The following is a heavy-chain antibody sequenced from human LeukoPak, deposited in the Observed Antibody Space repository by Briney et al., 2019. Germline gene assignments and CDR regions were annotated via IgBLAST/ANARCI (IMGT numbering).Heavy chain of an antibody. V-gene: IGHV3-48*02. CDR3: ARGSSWSPRGTFDY. D-gene: IGHD6-19*01. CDR2: ISSSSSTI. Sequence: GGSLRLSCAASGFIFTNAWMSWVRQAPGKGLEWVSYISSSSSTIYYADSVKGRFTISRDNAKNSLYLQMNSLRDEDTAVYYCARGSSWSPRGTFDYWGQGTLVTVSS. CDR1: GFIFTNAW. J-gene: IGHJ4*02.